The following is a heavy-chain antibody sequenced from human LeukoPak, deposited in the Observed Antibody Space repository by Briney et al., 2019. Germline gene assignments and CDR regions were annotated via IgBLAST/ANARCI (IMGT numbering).Heavy chain of an antibody. CDR1: GLTFSRYG. D-gene: IGHD2-15*01. Sequence: GGSERLCCAASGLTFSRYGMHWVRQAPGKGLEWVAAISYDASDKYYADSVIGRFTISRDNSKNTLYLQMNSLRAEDTAVYYCARDYSIVFDYWGQGTLVTVSS. J-gene: IGHJ4*02. CDR3: ARDYSIVFDY. CDR2: ISYDASDK. V-gene: IGHV3-30*03.